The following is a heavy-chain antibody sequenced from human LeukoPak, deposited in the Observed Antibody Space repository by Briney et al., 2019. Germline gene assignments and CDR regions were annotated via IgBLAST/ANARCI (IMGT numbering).Heavy chain of an antibody. D-gene: IGHD3-22*01. CDR3: ARDEGSAYPFDY. J-gene: IGHJ4*02. V-gene: IGHV4-34*01. CDR2: INHSGST. Sequence: SETLSLTCAVYGGSFSGYYWSWIRQPPGKGLEWIGEINHSGSTNYNPSLKSRVTISVDTSKNQFSLKLSSVTAADTAVYFCARDEGSAYPFDYWGQGTLVTVSS. CDR1: GGSFSGYY.